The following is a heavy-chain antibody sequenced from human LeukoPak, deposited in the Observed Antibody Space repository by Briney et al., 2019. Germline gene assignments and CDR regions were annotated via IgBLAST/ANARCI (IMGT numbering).Heavy chain of an antibody. V-gene: IGHV1-2*04. CDR1: GYAFTGYY. D-gene: IGHD3-16*02. J-gene: IGHJ4*02. Sequence: ASVKLSCKASGYAFTGYYMHWVRQAPGQGLEWMGWINPNSGGTNYAQKFQGWVTMTGDTSISTAYMELSRLRSDDTAVYYCARGGVITFGGVIVPFDYWGQGTLVTVSS. CDR3: ARGGVITFGGVIVPFDY. CDR2: INPNSGGT.